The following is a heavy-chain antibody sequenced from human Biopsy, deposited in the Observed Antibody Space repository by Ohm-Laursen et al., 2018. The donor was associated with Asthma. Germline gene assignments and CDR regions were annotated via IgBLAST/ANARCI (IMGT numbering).Heavy chain of an antibody. V-gene: IGHV3-30*03. CDR3: ARDVVWFREVGGMDV. D-gene: IGHD3-10*01. J-gene: IGHJ6*02. Sequence: SLRLSCASSGFILSNYDMHWVRQAPGKGLEWVAVISYDGSTKYSADSVKGRFIVSRDISKNILSLQMNSLRPEDTAVYYCARDVVWFREVGGMDVWGQGTTVTVSS. CDR1: GFILSNYD. CDR2: ISYDGSTK.